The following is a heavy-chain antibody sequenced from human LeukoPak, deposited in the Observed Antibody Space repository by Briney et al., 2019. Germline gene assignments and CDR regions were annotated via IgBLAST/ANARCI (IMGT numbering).Heavy chain of an antibody. V-gene: IGHV4-39*01. J-gene: IGHJ5*02. CDR3: ARGQSLGSYNWFDP. D-gene: IGHD6-19*01. CDR1: GGSISSSSYY. Sequence: PSETLSLTCTVSGGSISSSSYYWGWIRQPPGKGLEWIGSIYYSGSTYYDPSLKSRVTISVDTSKNQFSLKLSSVTAADTAVYYCARGQSLGSYNWFDPWGQGTLVTVSS. CDR2: IYYSGST.